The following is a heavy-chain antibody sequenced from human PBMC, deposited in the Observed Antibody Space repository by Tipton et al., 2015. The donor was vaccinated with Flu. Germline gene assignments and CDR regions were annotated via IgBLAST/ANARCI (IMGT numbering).Heavy chain of an antibody. D-gene: IGHD1-20*01. J-gene: IGHJ3*02. CDR3: ARHRRGRITGTTRAFDI. CDR2: IYYSGTT. V-gene: IGHV4-59*08. Sequence: TLSLTCSISGGSISYYYWSWIRQPPGKGLEWIGDIYYSGTTNYNPSLKSRVTISVDTSKNQFSLKGNSVTAADTAVYYCARHRRGRITGTTRAFDIWGQGTMVTVSS. CDR1: GGSISYYY.